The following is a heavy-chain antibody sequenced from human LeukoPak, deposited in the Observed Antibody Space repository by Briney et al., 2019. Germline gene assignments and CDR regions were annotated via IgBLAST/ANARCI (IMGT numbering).Heavy chain of an antibody. CDR3: ARGRQDRSGYYYYFDY. Sequence: ASVKVSCKASGYTFTSYGMNWVRQAPGQGLERMGWITTYNGITNYAQKLQGRVTMTTDTSTSTAYMELRSLRSDDTAVYYCARGRQDRSGYYYYFDYWGQGTLVTVSS. CDR2: ITTYNGIT. CDR1: GYTFTSYG. V-gene: IGHV1-18*01. J-gene: IGHJ4*02. D-gene: IGHD3-22*01.